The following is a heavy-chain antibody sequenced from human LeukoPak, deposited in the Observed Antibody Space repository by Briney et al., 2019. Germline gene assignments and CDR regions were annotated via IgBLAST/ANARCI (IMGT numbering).Heavy chain of an antibody. CDR1: GFTFSSYN. D-gene: IGHD5-18*01. J-gene: IGHJ3*02. CDR2: ITSGSSYI. Sequence: PGGSLRLSCAASGFTFSSYNMNWVRQAPGKGLEWVSSITSGSSYIYYADSVKGRFTISRENAKNSLYLQMTRLRAEDTAVYYCASETKRGYSYGSPTDAFDIWGQGTMVTVSS. CDR3: ASETKRGYSYGSPTDAFDI. V-gene: IGHV3-21*01.